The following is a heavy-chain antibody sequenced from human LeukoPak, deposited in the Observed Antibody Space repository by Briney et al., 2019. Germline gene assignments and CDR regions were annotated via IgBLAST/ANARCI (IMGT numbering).Heavy chain of an antibody. CDR2: IRSKANNYAT. V-gene: IGHV3-73*01. CDR3: TSQWLT. J-gene: IGHJ5*02. Sequence: PGGSLRLSCAASGFTLSGSAMHWVRQASGKGLEWVGHIRSKANNYATAYATSVKGRFTISRDDSKSTAYLQMNSLKTEDTAVYYCTSQWLTWGQGTLVTVSS. D-gene: IGHD5-24*01. CDR1: GFTLSGSA.